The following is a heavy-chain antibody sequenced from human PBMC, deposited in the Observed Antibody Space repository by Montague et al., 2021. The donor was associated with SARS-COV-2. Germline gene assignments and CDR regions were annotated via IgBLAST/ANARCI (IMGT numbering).Heavy chain of an antibody. J-gene: IGHJ5*02. CDR2: INHSGST. D-gene: IGHD2-2*02. V-gene: IGHV4-34*01. CDR3: ASPTLGYCSSTSCYSDWFDP. CDR1: GGSFSGYY. Sequence: SETLSLTCAVYGGSFSGYYWSWIRQPPGTGLEWIGEINHSGSTNYNPSLKSRVTISVDTSKNQFSLKLSSLTAADTAAYYCASPTLGYCSSTSCYSDWFDPWGQGTLVTVSS.